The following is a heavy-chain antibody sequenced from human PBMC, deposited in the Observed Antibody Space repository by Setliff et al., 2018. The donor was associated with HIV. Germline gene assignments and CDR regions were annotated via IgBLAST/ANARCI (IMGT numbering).Heavy chain of an antibody. V-gene: IGHV1-3*01. J-gene: IGHJ4*02. D-gene: IGHD3-16*01. CDR1: GYTFTSYA. CDR3: ARIWGIPPLYYFDY. Sequence: ASVKVSCKASGYTFTSYAMHWVRQAPGQRLEWMGWIHAGNGYTKYSQKFQGRVTFTRDTSASAVYMDLSSLRSEDTAVYYCARIWGIPPLYYFDYWAQGTLVTVSS. CDR2: IHAGNGYT.